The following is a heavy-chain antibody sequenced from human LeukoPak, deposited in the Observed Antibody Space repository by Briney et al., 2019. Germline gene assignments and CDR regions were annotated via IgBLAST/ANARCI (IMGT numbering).Heavy chain of an antibody. Sequence: SETLSLTCTVSGYSISSGYYWGWIRQPPGKGLEWIGSIYHGGSTYYNPSLKSRVTISVDTSKNQFSLKLSSVTAADTAVYYCARCSWSYYADYWGQGTLVTVSS. V-gene: IGHV4-38-2*02. CDR2: IYHGGST. J-gene: IGHJ4*02. CDR3: ARCSWSYYADY. CDR1: GYSISSGYY. D-gene: IGHD1-26*01.